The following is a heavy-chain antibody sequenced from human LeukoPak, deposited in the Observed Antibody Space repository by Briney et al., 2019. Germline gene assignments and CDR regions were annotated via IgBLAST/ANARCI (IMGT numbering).Heavy chain of an antibody. CDR3: ARDLDY. CDR1: GFTFSSYA. J-gene: IGHJ4*02. Sequence: GRSLRLSCVASGFTFSSYAMHWVRQAPGKGLEWVAVISYDGSNKYYADSVKGRFTISRDNSKNTLYLQMNSLRAEDTAVYYCARDLDYWGQGTLVTVSS. CDR2: ISYDGSNK. V-gene: IGHV3-30-3*01.